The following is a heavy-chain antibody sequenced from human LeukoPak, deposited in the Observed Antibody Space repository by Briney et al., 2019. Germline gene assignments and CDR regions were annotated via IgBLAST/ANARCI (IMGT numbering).Heavy chain of an antibody. CDR1: GGSFSGYY. CDR2: INHSGST. J-gene: IGHJ5*02. D-gene: IGHD3-9*01. Sequence: SETLSLTCAVYGGSFSGYYWSWIHQPPGKGLEWIGEINHSGSTNYNPSLKSRVTISVDTSKNQFSLKLSSVTAADTAVYYCARRVLRYFDWSLMVWIWFDPWGQGTLVTVSS. CDR3: ARRVLRYFDWSLMVWIWFDP. V-gene: IGHV4-34*01.